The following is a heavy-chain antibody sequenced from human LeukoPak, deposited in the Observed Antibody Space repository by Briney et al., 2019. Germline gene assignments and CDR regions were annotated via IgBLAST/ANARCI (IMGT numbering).Heavy chain of an antibody. CDR3: ARDTGALVTHFDY. CDR1: GFTFSSYW. CDR2: IKHDEIEK. J-gene: IGHJ4*02. Sequence: GGSLRLSCAASGFTFSSYWMSWVRQAPGKGLEWVANIKHDEIEKYHVDSVKGRCTISRDNAKNSLYLQMNSLRAEDTAVHYCARDTGALVTHFDYWGQRTLVTVSS. D-gene: IGHD5-18*01. V-gene: IGHV3-7*03.